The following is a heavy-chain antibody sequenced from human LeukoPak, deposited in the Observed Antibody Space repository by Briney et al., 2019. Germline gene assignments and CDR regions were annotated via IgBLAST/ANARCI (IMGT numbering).Heavy chain of an antibody. J-gene: IGHJ4*02. Sequence: PGGPLRLSCAASGFTFSSYSMNWVRQAPGKGLEWVSYISSSSSTIYYADSVKGRFTISRDNAKNSLYLQMNSLRAEDTAVYYCARGKGSYPTDYWGQGTLVTVSS. CDR2: ISSSSSTI. CDR3: ARGKGSYPTDY. CDR1: GFTFSSYS. V-gene: IGHV3-48*01. D-gene: IGHD1-26*01.